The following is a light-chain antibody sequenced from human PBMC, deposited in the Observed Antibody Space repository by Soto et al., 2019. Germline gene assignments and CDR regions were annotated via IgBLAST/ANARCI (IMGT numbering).Light chain of an antibody. CDR2: SAS. CDR3: QQYESSPT. Sequence: IVLTQSPGTLSMSPGERATLSCRASQTVSSTYLAWYQQKPGQAPRLLISSASSRATGVPDRFSGSGSGTDFTLTISRLEPEDFAVYYCQQYESSPTFGGGTKVEIK. CDR1: QTVSSTY. V-gene: IGKV3-20*01. J-gene: IGKJ4*01.